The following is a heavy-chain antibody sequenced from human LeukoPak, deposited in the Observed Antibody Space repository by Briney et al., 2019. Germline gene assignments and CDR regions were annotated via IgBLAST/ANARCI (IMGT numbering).Heavy chain of an antibody. V-gene: IGHV4-59*01. CDR2: IYYSGST. Sequence: SETLSLTCTVSGGSISSYYWSWIRQPPGKGLEWIGYIYYSGSTNYNPSLKSRVTISVDTSKNQFSLKLSSVTAADTAVYYCARDGYYYDSSGYPWDWFDPWGQGTPVTVSS. J-gene: IGHJ5*02. CDR1: GGSISSYY. CDR3: ARDGYYYDSSGYPWDWFDP. D-gene: IGHD3-22*01.